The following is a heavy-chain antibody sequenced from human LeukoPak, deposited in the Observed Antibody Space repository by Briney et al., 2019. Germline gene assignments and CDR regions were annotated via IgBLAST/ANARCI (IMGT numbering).Heavy chain of an antibody. V-gene: IGHV1-2*02. CDR3: AREGPWGQGGFDY. D-gene: IGHD3-16*01. CDR2: INPNSGGT. J-gene: IGHJ4*02. Sequence: ASVKVSCKASGYTFTGYYMHWVRQAPGQGLEWMGWINPNSGGTNYAQKFQGRVTMTRDTSISTAYMELSRLRSDDTAVYYCAREGPWGQGGFDYWGQGTLVTVSS. CDR1: GYTFTGYY.